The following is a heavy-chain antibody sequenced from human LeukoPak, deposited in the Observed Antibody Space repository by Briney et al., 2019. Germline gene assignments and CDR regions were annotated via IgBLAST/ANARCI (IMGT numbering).Heavy chain of an antibody. D-gene: IGHD2-21*01. CDR1: GGSISSYY. CDR2: IYYSGST. CDR3: ARAPYSYDAFDI. Sequence: KPSETLSLTCTVSGGSISSYYWSWIRQPPGKGLEWIGYIYYSGSTNYNPSLKSRVTISVDTSKNQFSLKLSSVTAADTAVYYCARAPYSYDAFDIWGQGTMVTVSS. V-gene: IGHV4-59*01. J-gene: IGHJ3*02.